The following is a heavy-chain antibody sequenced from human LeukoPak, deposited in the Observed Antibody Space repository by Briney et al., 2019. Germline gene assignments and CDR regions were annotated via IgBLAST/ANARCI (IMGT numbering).Heavy chain of an antibody. V-gene: IGHV3-30*02. Sequence: PGGSLRLSCAASGFTFSSYAMSWVRQAPGKGLEWVAFIRYDGSNKYYADSVKGRFTISRDNSKNTLYLQMNSLRAEDTAVYYSAKEPDVLRFLEWFSGGRSFDYWGQGTLVTVSS. CDR3: AKEPDVLRFLEWFSGGRSFDY. J-gene: IGHJ4*02. CDR2: IRYDGSNK. D-gene: IGHD3-3*01. CDR1: GFTFSSYA.